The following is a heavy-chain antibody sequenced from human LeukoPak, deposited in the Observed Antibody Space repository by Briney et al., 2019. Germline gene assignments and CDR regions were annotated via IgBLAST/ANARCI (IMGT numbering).Heavy chain of an antibody. V-gene: IGHV1-2*02. CDR1: GYSFTGYY. Sequence: ASVKVSCKASGYSFTGYYMHWVRQAPGQGLEWMGWINPNSGDTKYAQKFQGRVTMTRDTSISTAYMELTRLRADDTAVYYCARGGLRVMVYRLYYMDVWGKGTTVTVSS. J-gene: IGHJ6*03. CDR2: INPNSGDT. CDR3: ARGGLRVMVYRLYYMDV. D-gene: IGHD2-8*01.